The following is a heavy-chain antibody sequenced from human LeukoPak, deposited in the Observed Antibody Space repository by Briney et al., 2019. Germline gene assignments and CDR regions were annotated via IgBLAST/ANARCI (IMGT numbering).Heavy chain of an antibody. V-gene: IGHV4-4*07. CDR1: GGSISSSS. CDR2: IHSSGST. Sequence: PSETLSLTCTVSGGSISSSSWTWIRQPAGKGLEWIGRIHSSGSTNYNPSLKSRVTMSAATSKNQFSLNLSSVTAADTAVYYCARVWDMAAAGPFDYWGQGTLVTVSS. D-gene: IGHD6-13*01. J-gene: IGHJ4*02. CDR3: ARVWDMAAAGPFDY.